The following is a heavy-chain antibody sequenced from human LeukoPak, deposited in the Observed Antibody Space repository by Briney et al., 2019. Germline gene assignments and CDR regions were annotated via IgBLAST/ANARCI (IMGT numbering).Heavy chain of an antibody. CDR3: ARGVLRTTVTRFDY. CDR2: IYYSGST. J-gene: IGHJ4*02. CDR1: GGSISSSSYY. D-gene: IGHD4-17*01. V-gene: IGHV4-39*07. Sequence: KTSETLSLTCTVSGGSISSSSYYWGWIRQPPGKGLEWIGSIYYSGSTYYNPSLKSRVTISVETSKNQFSLKLSSVTAADTAVYYCARGVLRTTVTRFDYWGQGTLVTVSS.